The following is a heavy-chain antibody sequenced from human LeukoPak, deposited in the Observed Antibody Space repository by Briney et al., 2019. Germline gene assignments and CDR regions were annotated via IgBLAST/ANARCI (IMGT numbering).Heavy chain of an antibody. CDR2: IYYSGST. J-gene: IGHJ2*01. Sequence: SETLSLTCTVSGGSVSSGSYYWSWIRQPPGKGLEWIGYIYYSGSTNYNPSLKSRLTISVDTSKNQFSLKLRSVTAADTAVYYCARGKVTRDWYFDLWGRGTLVTVSS. CDR1: GGSVSSGSYY. CDR3: ARGKVTRDWYFDL. D-gene: IGHD4-17*01. V-gene: IGHV4-61*01.